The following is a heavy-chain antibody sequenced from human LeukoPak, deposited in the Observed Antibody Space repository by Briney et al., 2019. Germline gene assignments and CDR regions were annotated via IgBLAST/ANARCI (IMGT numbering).Heavy chain of an antibody. CDR1: GGSFSGYY. CDR2: INHSGST. D-gene: IGHD3-22*01. CDR3: ARGDGYYDSSGSYFDY. Sequence: SETLSLTCAVYGGSFSGYYWSWIRQPPGKGLEWIGEINHSGSTNYNPSLKSRVTISVDTSKNQFSLKLSSVTAADTAVYYCARGDGYYDSSGSYFDYWGQGTLVTVSS. J-gene: IGHJ4*02. V-gene: IGHV4-34*01.